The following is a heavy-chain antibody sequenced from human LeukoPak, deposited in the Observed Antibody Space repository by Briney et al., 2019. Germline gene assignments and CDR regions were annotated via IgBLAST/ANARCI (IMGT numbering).Heavy chain of an antibody. CDR1: GGSISSYY. J-gene: IGHJ5*02. D-gene: IGHD3-3*01. V-gene: IGHV4-59*01. CDR2: IYYSGST. Sequence: SETLSLTCTVSGGSISSYYWSWIRQPPGKGLEWIGYIYYSGSTNYSPSLKSRVTISVDTSKNQFSLKLSSVTAADTAVYYCARARGVGNWFDPWGQGTLVTVSS. CDR3: ARARGVGNWFDP.